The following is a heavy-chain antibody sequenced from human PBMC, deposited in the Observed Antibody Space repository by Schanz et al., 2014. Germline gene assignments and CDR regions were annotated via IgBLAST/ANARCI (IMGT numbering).Heavy chain of an antibody. CDR3: ARDGFGGYLDS. D-gene: IGHD3-10*01. J-gene: IGHJ4*02. CDR2: IRQDGSAK. Sequence: EVHLVESGGGLVQPGGSLRLSCAASGFTFSHYWLSWVRQTPGKRLEWVANIRQDGSAKFYVDSVNSRFAISRDNAENLVYLQMNSLRAEDTAVYYCARDGFGGYLDSWGQGTLVTVSS. CDR1: GFTFSHYW. V-gene: IGHV3-7*03.